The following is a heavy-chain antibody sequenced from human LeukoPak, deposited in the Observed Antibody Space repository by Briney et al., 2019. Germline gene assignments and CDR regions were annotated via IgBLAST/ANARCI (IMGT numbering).Heavy chain of an antibody. J-gene: IGHJ4*02. V-gene: IGHV3-23*01. CDR1: GFAFKTYA. CDR3: AKDRTTVVTKYNFDH. D-gene: IGHD4-23*01. CDR2: ISASGGST. Sequence: GGSLRLSCAASGFAFKTYAMSWVRQAPGKGLEWVSDISASGGSTYYADSVKGRFTISRDNSKNTLYLQMNSLRAEDTAVYYCAKDRTTVVTKYNFDHWGQGTLVTVSS.